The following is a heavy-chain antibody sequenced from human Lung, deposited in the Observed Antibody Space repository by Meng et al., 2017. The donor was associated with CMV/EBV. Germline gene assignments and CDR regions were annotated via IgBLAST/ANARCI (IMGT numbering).Heavy chain of an antibody. V-gene: IGHV4-30-4*01. D-gene: IGHD4-17*01. CDR3: ARATVPHISSIDC. Sequence: VSGGSVSSTYHYWNWIPQPPGKGLEWIGYIYHSGSSYYNPSLRSRVSMSVDTSKNQFSLKVSSLTAADTAVYYCARATVPHISSIDCWGQGTLVTVSS. CDR1: GGSVSSTYHY. CDR2: IYHSGSS. J-gene: IGHJ4*02.